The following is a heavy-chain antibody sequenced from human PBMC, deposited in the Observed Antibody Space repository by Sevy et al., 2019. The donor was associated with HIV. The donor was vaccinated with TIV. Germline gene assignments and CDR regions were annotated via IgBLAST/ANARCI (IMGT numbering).Heavy chain of an antibody. V-gene: IGHV1-69*13. CDR2: IIPIFGTV. J-gene: IGHJ5*02. CDR3: ARDSYCSGGSCYRNWFDP. CDR1: GGTFSSYA. D-gene: IGHD2-15*01. Sequence: ASVKVSCKASGGTFSSYAISWVRQAPGQGLEWMGGIIPIFGTVNYAQRFQGRVTITADESTSTAYMELSSLRSEDTAVYYCARDSYCSGGSCYRNWFDPWGQGTLVTVSS.